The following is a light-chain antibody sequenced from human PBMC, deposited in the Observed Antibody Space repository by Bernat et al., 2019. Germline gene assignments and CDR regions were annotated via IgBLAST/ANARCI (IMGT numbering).Light chain of an antibody. CDR3: QSHGT. CDR1: RDITNY. Sequence: DIQMTQSPSSLSASVGDRVTITCQATRDITNYLNLYQQKAGKPPSLRSYDASTLDTGVPSRFSVDGFGTDFTLTISSLQPEDIATYYCQSHGTFGQRTKLEI. V-gene: IGKV1-33*01. CDR2: DAS. J-gene: IGKJ2*01.